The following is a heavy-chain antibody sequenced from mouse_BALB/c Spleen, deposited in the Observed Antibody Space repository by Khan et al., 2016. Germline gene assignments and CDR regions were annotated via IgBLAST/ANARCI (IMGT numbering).Heavy chain of an antibody. D-gene: IGHD4-1*01. V-gene: IGHV3-2*02. CDR2: ISYSGST. Sequence: EVQLQESGPGLVKPSQSLSLTCSVTGYSITSDYAWNWIRQFPGNKLEWMGFISYSGSTSYNPSLKSRISITRDTSKNLFFLHLSSVTTEDTGTYYCTRSSTWDGFAYWGQGTLVNVSA. J-gene: IGHJ3*01. CDR1: GYSITSDYA. CDR3: TRSSTWDGFAY.